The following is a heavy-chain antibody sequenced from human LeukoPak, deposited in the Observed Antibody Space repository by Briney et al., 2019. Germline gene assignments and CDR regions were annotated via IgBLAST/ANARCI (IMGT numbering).Heavy chain of an antibody. CDR1: GFTFSPYG. J-gene: IGHJ5*02. CDR3: AKDLMT. V-gene: IGHV3-30*02. D-gene: IGHD3-16*01. CDR2: IHYDTSNK. Sequence: PGGSLRLSCAASGFTFSPYGMHWVRQAPGKGLEWVAFIHYDTSNKYYADSVKGRFTISRDNSKNTLYLQMNSLRAEDTAVYYCAKDLMTWGQGTLVTVSS.